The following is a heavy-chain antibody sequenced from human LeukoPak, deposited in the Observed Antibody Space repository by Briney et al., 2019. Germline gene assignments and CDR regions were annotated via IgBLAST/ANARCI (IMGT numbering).Heavy chain of an antibody. CDR2: INPKSGGT. Sequence: ASVKVSCKASGYSFTGHYMHWVRQAPGQGLEWMGWINPKSGGTNYAQKFQGRVTMTRDTSISTAYMELSRLRSDDTAVYYCARSLVDSGYRSYYYMDVWGKGTTVTVSS. J-gene: IGHJ6*03. D-gene: IGHD5-12*01. V-gene: IGHV1-2*02. CDR3: ARSLVDSGYRSYYYMDV. CDR1: GYSFTGHY.